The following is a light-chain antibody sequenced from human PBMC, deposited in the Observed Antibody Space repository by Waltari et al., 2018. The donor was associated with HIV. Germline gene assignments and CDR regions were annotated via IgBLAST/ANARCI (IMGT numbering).Light chain of an antibody. CDR2: TNN. CDR1: SSNIGTNT. J-gene: IGLJ1*01. Sequence: QSVLTQPPSASGTPGQRVTISCSGSSSNIGTNTVNWYQQHPGTAPKLLIYTNNQRPSGVPDRFSGSKSGTSASLASSGLQSEDEADYYCAAWDDSLNGNVFGPGTKVTVL. V-gene: IGLV1-44*01. CDR3: AAWDDSLNGNV.